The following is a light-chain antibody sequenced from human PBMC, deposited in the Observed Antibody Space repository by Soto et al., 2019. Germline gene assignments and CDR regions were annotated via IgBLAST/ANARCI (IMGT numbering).Light chain of an antibody. Sequence: DIVLTQSPGTLSVSPGARATLSCRASQSVSSSLAWYQQKPGQAPRLLIYGASTRATGIPARFSGSGSGTEFTLTINSLQSEDFAVYYCQQYNNWPLTFGQGTKVDIK. V-gene: IGKV3-15*01. J-gene: IGKJ1*01. CDR2: GAS. CDR3: QQYNNWPLT. CDR1: QSVSSS.